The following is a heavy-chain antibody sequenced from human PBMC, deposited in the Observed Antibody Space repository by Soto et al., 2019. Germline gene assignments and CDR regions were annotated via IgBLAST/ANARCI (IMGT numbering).Heavy chain of an antibody. CDR1: GDSVSSNSAG. V-gene: IGHV6-1*01. Sequence: SQTLSLTCAITGDSVSSNSAGWSWVRQSPSRGLEWLGRTYYRSKWYYEYAVSVRGRVTINPDTSKNQYSLQLNSVTPEDTAVYFCARGEQYSGRIFDYWGQGTLVTVSS. CDR3: ARGEQYSGRIFDY. CDR2: TYYRSKWYY. J-gene: IGHJ4*01. D-gene: IGHD1-26*01.